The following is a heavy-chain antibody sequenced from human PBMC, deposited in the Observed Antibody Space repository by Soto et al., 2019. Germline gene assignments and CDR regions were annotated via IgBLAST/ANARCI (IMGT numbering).Heavy chain of an antibody. CDR1: GFTFSSYA. D-gene: IGHD3-10*01. CDR3: AKDQLEGAGYYCYGMDV. V-gene: IGHV3-23*01. J-gene: IGHJ6*02. Sequence: EVQLLESGGGLVQPGGSLRLSCAASGFTFSSYAMRWVRQALGKGLEWVSAISGSGGSTYYADSVKGRFTISRDKSKNTLYRQMNSLRADDTAVYYCAKDQLEGAGYYCYGMDVWGQGTTVTVSS. CDR2: ISGSGGST.